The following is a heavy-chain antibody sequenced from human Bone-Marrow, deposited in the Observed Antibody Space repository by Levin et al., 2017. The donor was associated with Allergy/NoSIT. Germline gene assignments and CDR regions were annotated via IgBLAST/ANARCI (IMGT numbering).Heavy chain of an antibody. V-gene: IGHV1-2*02. CDR3: ARGLRPGYSSSWFDY. J-gene: IGHJ4*02. Sequence: ASVKVSCKASGYTFTGYYMHWVRQAPGQGLEWMGWINPNSGGTNYAQKFQGRVTMTRDTSITTAYMELSSLRSDDTAVYYCARGLRPGYSSSWFDYWGQGTLFTVSS. CDR2: INPNSGGT. D-gene: IGHD6-13*01. CDR1: GYTFTGYY.